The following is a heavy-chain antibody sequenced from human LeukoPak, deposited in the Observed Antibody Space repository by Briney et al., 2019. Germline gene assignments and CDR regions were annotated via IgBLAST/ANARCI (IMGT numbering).Heavy chain of an antibody. Sequence: SETLSLTCTVSGGSISSYYWSWIRQPPGKGLEWIGYIYYSGSTNYNPSLKSRVTISVDTSKNQFSLKLSSVTAADTAVYYCARGKWFGESIDAFDIWGQGTMVTVSS. V-gene: IGHV4-59*12. CDR2: IYYSGST. D-gene: IGHD3-10*01. J-gene: IGHJ3*02. CDR1: GGSISSYY. CDR3: ARGKWFGESIDAFDI.